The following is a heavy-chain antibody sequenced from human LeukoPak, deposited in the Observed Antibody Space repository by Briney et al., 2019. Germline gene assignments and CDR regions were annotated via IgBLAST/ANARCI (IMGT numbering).Heavy chain of an antibody. CDR3: ARFLYDILTGYYYYFDY. J-gene: IGHJ4*02. CDR2: INPNSGGT. CDR1: GYTFSVYG. Sequence: GASVKVSCKASGYTFSVYGITWVRQAPGQGLEWMGWINPNSGGTNYAQKFQGRVTMTRDTSISTAYMELSRLRSDDTAVYYCARFLYDILTGYYYYFDYWGQGTLVTVSS. V-gene: IGHV1-2*02. D-gene: IGHD3-9*01.